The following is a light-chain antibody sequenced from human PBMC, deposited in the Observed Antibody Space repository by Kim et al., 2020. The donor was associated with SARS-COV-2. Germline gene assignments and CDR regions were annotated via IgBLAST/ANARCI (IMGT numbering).Light chain of an antibody. V-gene: IGLV2-23*02. CDR3: CSYADSSTFTWV. Sequence: QSALTQPASVSGSPGQSITVSCTGTSSDVGSYNLVSWYQQHPGRAPKLIIYEVSKRPSGVSNRFSGSKSGNTASLTISGLQAEDEADYYCCSYADSSTFTWVFGGGTQLTVL. CDR1: SSDVGSYNL. CDR2: EVS. J-gene: IGLJ3*02.